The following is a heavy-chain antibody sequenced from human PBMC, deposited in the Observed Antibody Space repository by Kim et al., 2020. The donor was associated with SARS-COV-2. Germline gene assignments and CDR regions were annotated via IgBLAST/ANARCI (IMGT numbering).Heavy chain of an antibody. CDR3: ARARLFDP. CDR1: GYSISSGFY. J-gene: IGHJ5*02. V-gene: IGHV4-38-2*02. Sequence: SETLSLTCTVSGYSISSGFYWGWIRQPPGKGLEWIGSIYHRGSTYYNPSLESRVTISVDTSKNHFSLKLSSVTAADTAVYYCARARLFDPWGQGTPVTVSS. CDR2: IYHRGST.